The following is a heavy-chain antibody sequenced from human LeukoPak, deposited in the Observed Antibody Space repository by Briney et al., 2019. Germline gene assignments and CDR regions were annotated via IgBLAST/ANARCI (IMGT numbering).Heavy chain of an antibody. CDR1: GYTFTGYY. D-gene: IGHD3/OR15-3a*01. Sequence: GASVKVSCKASGYTFTGYYMHWVRQAPGQGLEWMGWINPNSGGTNYAQKFQGRVTMTRDTSISTAYMELSRLRSDDTAVYYCASGLGRNNYYYYMDVWGKGTTVTVSS. CDR2: INPNSGGT. CDR3: ASGLGRNNYYYYMDV. V-gene: IGHV1-2*02. J-gene: IGHJ6*03.